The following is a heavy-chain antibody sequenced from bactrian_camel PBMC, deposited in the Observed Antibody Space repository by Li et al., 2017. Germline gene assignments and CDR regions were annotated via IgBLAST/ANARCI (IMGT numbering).Heavy chain of an antibody. CDR3: AKDPTVL. D-gene: IGHD6*01. CDR1: GYTTSNAC. J-gene: IGHJ4*01. Sequence: HVQLVESGGGSVLAGGSLRLSCVASGYTTSNACMGWFRQAPEKGREGVAAIHSDGRTIYSDSVRGRFTISRDNAKNTLYLQLNSLKTEDTAMYYCAKDPTVLRGQGTQVTVS. CDR2: IHSDGRT. V-gene: IGHV3S1*01.